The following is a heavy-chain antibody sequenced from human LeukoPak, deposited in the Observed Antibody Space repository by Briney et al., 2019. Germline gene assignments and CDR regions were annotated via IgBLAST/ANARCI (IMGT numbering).Heavy chain of an antibody. D-gene: IGHD4-17*01. J-gene: IGHJ4*02. CDR2: IDPSDSYT. Sequence: GESLKISCKGSGYSFTSYWITWVRQMPGKGLEWIGTIDPSDSYTNYSPSFQGHVTISADRSISTAYLQWSSLKASDTAMYYCATLYGDYPDYWGQGTLVTVSS. CDR1: GYSFTSYW. CDR3: ATLYGDYPDY. V-gene: IGHV5-10-1*01.